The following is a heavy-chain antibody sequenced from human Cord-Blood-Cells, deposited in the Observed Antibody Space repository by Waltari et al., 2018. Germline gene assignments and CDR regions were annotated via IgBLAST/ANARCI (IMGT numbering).Heavy chain of an antibody. CDR2: IRYDGSNK. D-gene: IGHD6-13*01. CDR1: GFTFSSYG. J-gene: IGHJ4*02. V-gene: IGHV3-30*02. CDR3: ARRPGYSSSWYYLDY. Sequence: QVQLVESGGGVVQPGGSLRLSCAASGFTFSSYGMHWVRQAPGKGLAWVAFIRYDGSNKYYADSVKGRFTISRDNSKNTLYLQMNSLRAEDTAVYYCARRPGYSSSWYYLDYWGQGTLVTVSS.